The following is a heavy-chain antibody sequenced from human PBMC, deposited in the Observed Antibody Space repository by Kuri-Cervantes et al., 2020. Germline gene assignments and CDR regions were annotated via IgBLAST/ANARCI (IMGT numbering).Heavy chain of an antibody. J-gene: IGHJ5*02. Sequence: ASVKVSCKASGYTFTSYDINWVRQAPGQGLEWMGIINPSGDSTNFAEKFQGRVSMTRDTSTSTVYMELSSLRSEDTAVYYCVSAVVAVTSWFDPWGQGTLVTVSS. CDR1: GYTFTSYD. CDR2: INPSGDST. V-gene: IGHV1-46*01. CDR3: VSAVVAVTSWFDP. D-gene: IGHD2-15*01.